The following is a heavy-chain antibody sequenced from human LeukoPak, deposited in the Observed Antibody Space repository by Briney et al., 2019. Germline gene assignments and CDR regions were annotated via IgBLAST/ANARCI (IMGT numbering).Heavy chain of an antibody. CDR1: GFTVSSNY. CDR2: IYSGGST. J-gene: IGHJ3*02. D-gene: IGHD4-17*01. Sequence: GGSLRLSCAASGFTVSSNYMSWVRQAPGKGLEWVSVIYSGGSTYYADSVKGRFTISRDNSKNTLYLQMNSLRVEDTAVYYCARLRVDAFDIWAKGQWSPSLQ. V-gene: IGHV3-53*01. CDR3: ARLRVDAFDI.